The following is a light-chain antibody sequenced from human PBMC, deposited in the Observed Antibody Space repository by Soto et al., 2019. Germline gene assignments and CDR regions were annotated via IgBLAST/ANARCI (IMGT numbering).Light chain of an antibody. Sequence: QSVLTQPPSVSGAPGQRVTISCTGSSSNIGAGYDVNWYQQLPETAPKLLIFGDSNRPSGVPDRFSGSKSGTSASLVITGLQADDEADYYCQSNDNGLSGSAVFRTGTKVTV. CDR1: SSNIGAGYD. V-gene: IGLV1-40*01. J-gene: IGLJ1*01. CDR3: QSNDNGLSGSAV. CDR2: GDS.